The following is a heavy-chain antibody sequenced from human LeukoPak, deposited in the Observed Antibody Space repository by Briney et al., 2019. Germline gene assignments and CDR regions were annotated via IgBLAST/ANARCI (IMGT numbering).Heavy chain of an antibody. CDR2: ISGYNGDT. V-gene: IGHV1-18*01. Sequence: ASVKVPCKTSGYTFVTKPISWVRQAPGQGLEWVGWISGYNGDTNYAQKLQGRVTMTTDTSTTTAYMELRSLRSDDTAFYYCARDPSNTSGWKTWFDTWGQGTLVTVFS. CDR3: ARDPSNTSGWKTWFDT. CDR1: GYTFVTKP. D-gene: IGHD6-19*01. J-gene: IGHJ5*02.